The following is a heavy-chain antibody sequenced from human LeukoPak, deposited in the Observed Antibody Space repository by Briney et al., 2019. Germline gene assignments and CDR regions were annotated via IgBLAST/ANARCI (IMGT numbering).Heavy chain of an antibody. CDR3: AKFEAVAEDY. Sequence: GGSLRLSCAASGFTFDDYAMHWVRHAPGKGLEWVSAISGSGGSTYYADSVKGRFTISRDNSKNTLYLQMNSLRAEDTAVYYCAKFEAVAEDYWGQGTLVTVSS. D-gene: IGHD6-19*01. CDR1: GFTFDDYA. CDR2: ISGSGGST. J-gene: IGHJ4*02. V-gene: IGHV3-23*01.